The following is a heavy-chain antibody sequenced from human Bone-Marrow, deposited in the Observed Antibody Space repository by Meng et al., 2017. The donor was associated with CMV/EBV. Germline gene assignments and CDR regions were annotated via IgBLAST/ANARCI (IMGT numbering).Heavy chain of an antibody. CDR3: VGLPKSGHWHFDL. V-gene: IGHV3-23*01. D-gene: IGHD1-26*01. CDR1: GFTFSSYA. J-gene: IGHJ2*01. CDR2: ISGSGGST. Sequence: GESLKISCAASGFTFSSYAMSWVRQAPGKGLEWVSAISGSGGSTYYVESVKGRFTISRDNAKNSLFLQMNSLRAEDTAVYYCVGLPKSGHWHFDLWGRGTLVTVSS.